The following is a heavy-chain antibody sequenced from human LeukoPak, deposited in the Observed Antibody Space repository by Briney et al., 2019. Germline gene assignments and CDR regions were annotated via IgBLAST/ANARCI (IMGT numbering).Heavy chain of an antibody. D-gene: IGHD3-22*01. CDR1: GFTFDDYA. J-gene: IGHJ4*02. Sequence: PGRSLRLSCAASGFTFDDYAMPWVRHAPGKGLEWVSTITWNSGSIAYADSVKGRFTISRDNSKNSLYLQMNSLRAEDTALYYCAKAPEGIVVLTSGYFDYWGQGTLVTVSS. CDR2: ITWNSGSI. V-gene: IGHV3-9*01. CDR3: AKAPEGIVVLTSGYFDY.